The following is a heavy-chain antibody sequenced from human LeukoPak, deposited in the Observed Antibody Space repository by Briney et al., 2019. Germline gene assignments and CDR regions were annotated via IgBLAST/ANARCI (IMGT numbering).Heavy chain of an antibody. Sequence: GGSLILSCATFGFAFSDYWMTWVRQVPGTGLEWVANINREGNEKYYVDSVKGRFTISRDNAKNSVDLQMDSLRVEDTAVYYCARVGTWELQRVFDVWGQGTLVTVSS. D-gene: IGHD1-26*01. J-gene: IGHJ4*02. V-gene: IGHV3-7*01. CDR1: GFAFSDYW. CDR2: INREGNEK. CDR3: ARVGTWELQRVFDV.